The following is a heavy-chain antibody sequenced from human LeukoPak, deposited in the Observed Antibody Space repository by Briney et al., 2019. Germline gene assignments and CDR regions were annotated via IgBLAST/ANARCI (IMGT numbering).Heavy chain of an antibody. CDR1: GYTFSDYY. CDR2: INANSGGS. Sequence: ASVKVSCKASGYTFSDYYMHWVRQAPGQGLEWMGWINANSGGSNYAQKFQGGVTMTRDTSTNTVYMGLSSLRSEDTAVFYCVRGASSIAALNPFWYFDLWGRGTLVTVSS. CDR3: VRGASSIAALNPFWYFDL. D-gene: IGHD6-6*01. J-gene: IGHJ2*01. V-gene: IGHV1-2*02.